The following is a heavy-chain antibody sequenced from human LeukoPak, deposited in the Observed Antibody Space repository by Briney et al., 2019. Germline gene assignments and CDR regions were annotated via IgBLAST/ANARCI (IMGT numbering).Heavy chain of an antibody. J-gene: IGHJ4*02. CDR2: ISSSSSYI. V-gene: IGHV3-21*01. Sequence: PGGSLRLSCAASGFTFSSYNMNWVRQAPGGKGLEWVSSISSSSSYIYYADSVKGRFTISRDNAKSSLYLQMNSLRAEDTAVYCCAREFGVGYIDYWGQGTLVTVSS. CDR3: AREFGVGYIDY. CDR1: GFTFSSYN. D-gene: IGHD3-10*01.